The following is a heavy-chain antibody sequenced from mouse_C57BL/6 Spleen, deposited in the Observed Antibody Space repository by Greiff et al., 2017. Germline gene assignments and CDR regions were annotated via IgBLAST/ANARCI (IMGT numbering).Heavy chain of an antibody. J-gene: IGHJ2*01. CDR3: ARAAVITTVVAPYYFDY. CDR2: IYPRSGNT. CDR1: GYTFTSYG. V-gene: IGHV1-81*01. Sequence: QVQLKESGAELARPGASVKLSCKASGYTFTSYGISWVKQRTGQGLEWIGEIYPRSGNTYYNEKFKGKATLTADKSSSTAYMELRSLTSEDSAVYFCARAAVITTVVAPYYFDYWGQGTTLTVSS. D-gene: IGHD1-1*01.